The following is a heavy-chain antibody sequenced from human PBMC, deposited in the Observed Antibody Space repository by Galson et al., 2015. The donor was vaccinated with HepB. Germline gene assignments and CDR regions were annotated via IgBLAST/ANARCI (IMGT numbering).Heavy chain of an antibody. V-gene: IGHV3-30*18. CDR1: GFTFSSYG. Sequence: SLRLSCAASGFTFSSYGMHWVRQAPGKGLEWVAVISYDGSNKYYADSVKGRFTISRDNSKNTLYLQMNSLRAEDTAVYYCVKEADDYGDYGGLYWGQGTLVTVSS. CDR2: ISYDGSNK. D-gene: IGHD4-17*01. J-gene: IGHJ4*02. CDR3: VKEADDYGDYGGLY.